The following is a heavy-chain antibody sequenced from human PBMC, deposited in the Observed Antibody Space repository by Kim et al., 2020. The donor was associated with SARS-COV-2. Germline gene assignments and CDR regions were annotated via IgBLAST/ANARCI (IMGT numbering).Heavy chain of an antibody. CDR3: ASSNGEFDPYFDY. CDR2: IYYSGSI. D-gene: IGHD3-10*01. CDR1: GGSISSGGYS. J-gene: IGHJ4*02. V-gene: IGHV4-30-2*01. Sequence: SETLSLTCAVSGGSISSGGYSWSWIRQPPGKGLEWIGYIYYSGSIYYNPSLKSRVTISVDRSKNQFSLKLSSVTAADTAVYYCASSNGEFDPYFDYLGQG.